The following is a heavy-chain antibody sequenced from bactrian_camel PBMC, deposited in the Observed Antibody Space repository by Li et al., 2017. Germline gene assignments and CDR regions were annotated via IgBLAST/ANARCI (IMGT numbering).Heavy chain of an antibody. CDR1: GYTISTYYRVFC. Sequence: HVQLVESGGGSVQAGGSLTLSCASAGYTISTYYRVFCMGWFRQAPGKGREGVASIDARGVTQYADFVKGRFTISHDNARTTVYLQMNNLNPEDTAIYYCAAGRLNSRNYGPLTPDEYNYWGQGTQVTVS. D-gene: IGHD5*01. J-gene: IGHJ4*01. CDR2: IDARGVT. CDR3: AAGRLNSRNYGPLTPDEYNY. V-gene: IGHV3-3*01.